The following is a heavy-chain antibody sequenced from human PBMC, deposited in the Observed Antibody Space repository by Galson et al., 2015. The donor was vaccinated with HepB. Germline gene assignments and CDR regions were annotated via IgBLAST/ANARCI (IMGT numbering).Heavy chain of an antibody. J-gene: IGHJ6*02. CDR3: AKSMDFWSYHGMDV. CDR2: ISYDGSNK. D-gene: IGHD3-3*01. V-gene: IGHV3-30*18. Sequence: SLRLSCAASGFTFSSYGMHWVRQAPGKGLEWVAVISYDGSNKYYADSVTGRFTISRDNSKNTLSLQMNSLRAEVTAVYYCAKSMDFWSYHGMDVWGQGTTVTVSS. CDR1: GFTFSSYG.